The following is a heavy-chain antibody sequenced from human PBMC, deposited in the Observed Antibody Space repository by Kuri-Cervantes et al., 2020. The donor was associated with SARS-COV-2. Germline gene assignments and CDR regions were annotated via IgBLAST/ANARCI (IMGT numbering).Heavy chain of an antibody. Sequence: GESLKISCAASGFTFSSYAMSWVRQAPGKGLEWGSAISGSGGRTYYADSVKGRFTISRDNSKNTLYRQMNSLRAEDTAVYYCAKADWANYYYYYGMGVWGQGTTVTVSS. CDR2: ISGSGGRT. CDR3: AKADWANYYYYYGMGV. CDR1: GFTFSSYA. V-gene: IGHV3-23*01. J-gene: IGHJ6*02. D-gene: IGHD3-9*01.